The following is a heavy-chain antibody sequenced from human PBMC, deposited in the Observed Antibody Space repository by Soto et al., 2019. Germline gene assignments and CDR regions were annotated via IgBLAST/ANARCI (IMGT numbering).Heavy chain of an antibody. CDR1: GFTFSSYA. CDR2: ISYDGSNK. J-gene: IGHJ6*02. V-gene: IGHV3-30-3*01. D-gene: IGHD2-2*01. Sequence: GGSLRLSCAASGFTFSSYAMHWVRQAPGKGLEWVAVISYDGSNKYYADSVKGRFSISRDNSKNTLYLQMNSLRAEDTAVYYCARASGYCSSTSCYVLVWGQGTTVTVSS. CDR3: ARASGYCSSTSCYVLV.